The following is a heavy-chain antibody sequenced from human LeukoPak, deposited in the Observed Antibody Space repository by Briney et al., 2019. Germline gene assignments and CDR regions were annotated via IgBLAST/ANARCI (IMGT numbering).Heavy chain of an antibody. Sequence: SVKVSCKASGGTFSSYAISWVRQAPGQGLEWMGGIIPIFGTADYAQKFRGRVTITADESTSTAYMELSSLRSEDTAVYYCARDAPDPDDSSGYYRFFDYWGQGTLVTVSS. J-gene: IGHJ4*02. CDR2: IIPIFGTA. CDR1: GGTFSSYA. CDR3: ARDAPDPDDSSGYYRFFDY. D-gene: IGHD3-22*01. V-gene: IGHV1-69*13.